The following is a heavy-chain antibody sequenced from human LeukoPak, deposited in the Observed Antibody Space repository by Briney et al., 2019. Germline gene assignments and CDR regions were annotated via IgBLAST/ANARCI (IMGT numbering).Heavy chain of an antibody. V-gene: IGHV3-23*01. Sequence: GGSLRLSCAASGFTFSSYAMSWVRQAPGKGLECVSTISGSGGSTYYADSVKGRFTISRDNSKNTLYLQMNSLIAEDTAVYYCAKRPPKDKFGSSPFDFWGRGTLVTVSS. CDR2: ISGSGGST. J-gene: IGHJ4*02. D-gene: IGHD6-6*01. CDR3: AKRPPKDKFGSSPFDF. CDR1: GFTFSSYA.